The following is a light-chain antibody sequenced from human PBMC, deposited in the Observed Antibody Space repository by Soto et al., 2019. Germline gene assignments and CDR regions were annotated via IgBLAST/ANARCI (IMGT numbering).Light chain of an antibody. Sequence: EIVLTQSPGTLSLSPGERATLSCRASQSVSNNYIAWYQQKPGQAPRILIFGSSDRATGIPDRFSGSGSGTDFTLTISRLEPEDFAVYYCHQYGSSPPYTFGQGTNLEIK. V-gene: IGKV3-20*01. CDR1: QSVSNNY. J-gene: IGKJ2*01. CDR2: GSS. CDR3: HQYGSSPPYT.